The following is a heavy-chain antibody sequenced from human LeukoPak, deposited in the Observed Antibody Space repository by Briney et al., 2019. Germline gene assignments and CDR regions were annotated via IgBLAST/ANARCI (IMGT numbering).Heavy chain of an antibody. D-gene: IGHD2-15*01. CDR2: ISWNSGSI. Sequence: GGSLRLSCAASGFTFDDYAMHWVRQAPGKGLEWVSGISWNSGSIGYADSVKGRFTISRDNAQNSLYLQMNSLRAEDTALYYCVKDSGYCSGGSCYKTYGYWGQGTLVTVSS. CDR1: GFTFDDYA. V-gene: IGHV3-9*01. CDR3: VKDSGYCSGGSCYKTYGY. J-gene: IGHJ4*02.